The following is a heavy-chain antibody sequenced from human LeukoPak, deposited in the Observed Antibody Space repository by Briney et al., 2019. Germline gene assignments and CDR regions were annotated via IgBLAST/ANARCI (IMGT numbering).Heavy chain of an antibody. J-gene: IGHJ4*02. CDR1: GFTFSSYG. V-gene: IGHV3-30*18. CDR2: ISYDGSNN. CDR3: AKDGYGQYYFDY. D-gene: IGHD5-18*01. Sequence: GRSLRLSCAASGFTFSSYGMHWVRQAPGKGLERVAVISYDGSNNYYADSVKGRFTISRDNSKNTLYLQMNSLRAEDTAVYYCAKDGYGQYYFDYWGQGTLVTVSS.